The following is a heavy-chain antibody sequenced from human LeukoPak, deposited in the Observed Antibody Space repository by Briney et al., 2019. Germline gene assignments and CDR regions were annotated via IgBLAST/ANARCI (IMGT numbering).Heavy chain of an antibody. CDR3: ARGPSGYHNT. J-gene: IGHJ4*02. Sequence: PGGSLRLSCAASGFTFSSYAMHWVRQAPGKGLEWVSAISRSGGSTNYADSVKGRFTISRDNSKNTLYLQMNSLRAEDTAVYYCARGPSGYHNTGGQGTLVTVSS. CDR1: GFTFSSYA. D-gene: IGHD5-12*01. CDR2: ISRSGGST. V-gene: IGHV3-23*01.